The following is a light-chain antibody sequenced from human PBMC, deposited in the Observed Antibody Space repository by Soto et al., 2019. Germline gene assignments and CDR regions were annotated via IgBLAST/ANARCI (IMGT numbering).Light chain of an antibody. V-gene: IGKV2-28*01. CDR1: QSLLHSNGCNY. CDR2: LGT. CDR3: MQALQIWT. J-gene: IGKJ1*01. Sequence: DIVMTQSPLSLPVTPGEPASISCRSSQSLLHSNGCNYLDWYLQKPGQSPQLLIYLGTNRASGVPDRFSGSGSGTDFTLKISRVEAEDVGVYYCMQALQIWTFGQGTKVEIK.